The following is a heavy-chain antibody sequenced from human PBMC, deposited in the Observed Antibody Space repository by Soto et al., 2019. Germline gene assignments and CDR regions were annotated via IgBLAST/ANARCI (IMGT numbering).Heavy chain of an antibody. CDR1: GFTFSSYW. J-gene: IGHJ6*03. CDR3: AREGEGDFWSGYYTHYYYMDV. D-gene: IGHD3-3*01. V-gene: IGHV3-7*01. CDR2: IKQDGSEK. Sequence: EVQLVESGGGLVQPGGSPRLSCAASGFTFSSYWMSWVRQAPGKGLEWVANIKQDGSEKYYVDSVKGRFTISRDNAKNSLYLQMHSLRAEDTAVYYCAREGEGDFWSGYYTHYYYMDVWGKGTTVTVSS.